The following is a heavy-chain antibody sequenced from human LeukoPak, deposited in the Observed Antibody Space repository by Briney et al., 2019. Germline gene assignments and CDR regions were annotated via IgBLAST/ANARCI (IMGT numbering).Heavy chain of an antibody. V-gene: IGHV3-48*02. CDR1: VFTFSSYS. Sequence: LGGSLRLSCAASVFTFSSYSMNWVRQAPGKGLEWVSFITTGSTTIYYADSVKGRFTISRDNAKNSLYLQVNSLRDEDTAVYYCARGQQWPPTYYFDYWGQGTLVTVSS. D-gene: IGHD6-19*01. CDR3: ARGQQWPPTYYFDY. J-gene: IGHJ4*02. CDR2: ITTGSTTI.